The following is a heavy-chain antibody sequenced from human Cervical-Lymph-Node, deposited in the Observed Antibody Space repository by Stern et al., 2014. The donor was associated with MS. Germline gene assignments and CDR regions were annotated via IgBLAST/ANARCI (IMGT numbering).Heavy chain of an antibody. CDR1: GGTFSKFP. CDR3: ALSSEASDRWYSLGYDL. CDR2: IFPVFGTP. V-gene: IGHV1-69*01. J-gene: IGHJ5*02. D-gene: IGHD6-13*01. Sequence: VQLAQSGAEVTKPWSSLKVSCNASGGTFSKFPSCWVRQAPGPGLERMGGIFPVFGTPTYAQEFRGRVSITEDVSTSTVYMELSSLRSDDTAVYYCALSSEASDRWYSLGYDLWGQGTLVTVSS.